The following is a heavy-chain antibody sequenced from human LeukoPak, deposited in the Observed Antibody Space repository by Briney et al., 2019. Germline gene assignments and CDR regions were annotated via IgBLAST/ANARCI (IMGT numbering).Heavy chain of an antibody. J-gene: IGHJ4*02. Sequence: PGGSLRLSCAASGFTFSSYGMHWVRQAPGKGLEWVAVISYDGSNKYCADSVKGRFTISRDNSKNTLYLQMNSLRAEDTAVYYCARDPSTYFDYWGQGTLVTVSS. CDR2: ISYDGSNK. CDR3: ARDPSTYFDY. V-gene: IGHV3-30-3*01. CDR1: GFTFSSYG.